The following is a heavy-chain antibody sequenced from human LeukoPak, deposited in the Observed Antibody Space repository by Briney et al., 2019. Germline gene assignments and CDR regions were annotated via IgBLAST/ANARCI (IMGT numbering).Heavy chain of an antibody. J-gene: IGHJ3*02. CDR2: ISHSGAST. V-gene: IGHV3-23*01. CDR3: AKSVAPYCSGGSCFDAFDI. CDR1: GFTFSSYT. D-gene: IGHD2-15*01. Sequence: GGSLRLSCAASGFTFSSYTMNWVRQAPGKGLERVSAISHSGASTYYADSVKGRFTISRDNSKNTLYLRMNSLRAEDTAVYYCAKSVAPYCSGGSCFDAFDIWGQGTMVTVSS.